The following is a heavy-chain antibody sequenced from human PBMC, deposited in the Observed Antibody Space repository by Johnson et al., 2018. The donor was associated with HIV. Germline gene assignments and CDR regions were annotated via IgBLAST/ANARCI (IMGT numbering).Heavy chain of an antibody. D-gene: IGHD1-26*01. Sequence: QVQLVESGGGVVQPGRYLRLSCAASGFTFSSYGMHWVRQAPGKGLEWVAVISYDGSNKYYADSVKGRFTISRDNYKNTLYLQMNSLRAEDTAVYYCARDHTNSGSYSTYWCDLSHSNTQPREGRTGPDTFDIWGQGTMLTVSS. J-gene: IGHJ3*02. CDR3: ARDHTNSGSYSTYWCDLSHSNTQPREGRTGPDTFDI. CDR1: GFTFSSYG. V-gene: IGHV3-30*03. CDR2: ISYDGSNK.